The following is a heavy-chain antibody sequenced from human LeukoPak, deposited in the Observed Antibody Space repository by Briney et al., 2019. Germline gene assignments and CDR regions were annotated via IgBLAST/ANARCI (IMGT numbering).Heavy chain of an antibody. CDR1: GDSISSSSYY. Sequence: PSETLSLTCTVSGDSISSSSYYWGWIRQPPGKGLEWIGSFYYSGSTYYNPPLKSRVTISVDKSKKHFSMKLSSATAADTAVYYCARHDRAQDLGSCSGTSCHLRAFFDYWGQGTLVTVSS. J-gene: IGHJ4*02. CDR2: FYYSGST. CDR3: ARHDRAQDLGSCSGTSCHLRAFFDY. V-gene: IGHV4-39*01. D-gene: IGHD2-15*01.